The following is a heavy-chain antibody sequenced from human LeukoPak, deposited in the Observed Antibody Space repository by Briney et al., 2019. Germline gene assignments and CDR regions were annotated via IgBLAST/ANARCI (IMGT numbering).Heavy chain of an antibody. CDR2: ISAYNGNT. Sequence: ASVKVSCKASGYTFTSYGISWVRQAPGQGLEWMGWISAYNGNTNYAQKFQGRVTITTDESTSTAYMELSSLRSEDTAVYYCATAGGTWGYYFDYWGQGTLVTVSS. D-gene: IGHD3-16*01. V-gene: IGHV1-18*01. CDR3: ATAGGTWGYYFDY. J-gene: IGHJ4*02. CDR1: GYTFTSYG.